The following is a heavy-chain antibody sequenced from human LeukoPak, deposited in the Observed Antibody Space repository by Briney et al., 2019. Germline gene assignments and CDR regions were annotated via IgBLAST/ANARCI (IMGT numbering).Heavy chain of an antibody. J-gene: IGHJ3*02. CDR1: GFTFSSYS. D-gene: IGHD3-3*01. CDR3: ARITIFGVVTDAFDI. CDR2: ISSSSSYI. Sequence: PGGSLRLSCAPSGFTFSSYSMNWVRQAPGKGLEWVSSISSSSSYIYYADSVKGRFTISRDNAKNSLYLQMNSLRAEDTAVYYCARITIFGVVTDAFDIWGQGTMVTVSS. V-gene: IGHV3-21*01.